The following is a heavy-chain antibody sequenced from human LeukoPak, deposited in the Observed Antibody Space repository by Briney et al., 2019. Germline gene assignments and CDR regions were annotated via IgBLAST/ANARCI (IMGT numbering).Heavy chain of an antibody. V-gene: IGHV3-48*03. CDR2: ISSSGSNI. CDR3: ARTAFDWSQVGGNWFDP. CDR1: GFTFGSYS. Sequence: GGSLRLSWAASGFTFGSYSLNWVRQAPGKGLKWISYISSSGSNIDYADSVKGRFTISRDNGKNSLFLQMNSLRVEDTAVYYCARTAFDWSQVGGNWFDPWGQGTLVTVSS. D-gene: IGHD3-9*01. J-gene: IGHJ5*02.